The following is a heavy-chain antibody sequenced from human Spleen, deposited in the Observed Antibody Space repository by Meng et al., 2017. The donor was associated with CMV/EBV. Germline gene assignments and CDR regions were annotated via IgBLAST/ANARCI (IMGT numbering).Heavy chain of an antibody. CDR1: GGSFSGYY. J-gene: IGHJ2*01. Sequence: QVQLQQWGAGLLKPSETRSLTCAVYGGSFSGYYWSWIRQPSGKGLEWIGEINHSGSTNYNPSLKSRVTISVDTSKNQFSLKLSSVTAADTAVYYCARENIVVVPDWYFDLWGRGTLVTVSS. CDR2: INHSGST. D-gene: IGHD2-2*01. V-gene: IGHV4-34*01. CDR3: ARENIVVVPDWYFDL.